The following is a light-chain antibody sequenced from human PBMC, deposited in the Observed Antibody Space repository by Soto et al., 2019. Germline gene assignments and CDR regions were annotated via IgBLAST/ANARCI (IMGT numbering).Light chain of an antibody. V-gene: IGLV2-14*01. J-gene: IGLJ3*02. CDR1: NSDVGGYNY. CDR3: SSYTSRSTLV. Sequence: QSALTQPASVSGSPGQSITISCTGTNSDVGGYNYVSWYQQRPGKAPKLIISEVSARPSGVSNRFSGSKSGNTALLTISGLQAEDAADYFCSSYTSRSTLVFGVGTQLTVL. CDR2: EVS.